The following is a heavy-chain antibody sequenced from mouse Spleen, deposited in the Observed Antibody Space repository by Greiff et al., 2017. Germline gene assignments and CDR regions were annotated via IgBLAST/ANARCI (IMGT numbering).Heavy chain of an antibody. J-gene: IGHJ2*01. Sequence: QVQLQHPGAELVMPGASVKLSCKASGYTFTSYWMHWVKQRPGQGLEWIGEIDPSDSYTNYNQKFKGKATLTVDKSSSTAYMQLSSLTSEDSAVYYCASPVTTLFDYWGQGTTLTVSS. CDR2: IDPSDSYT. CDR3: ASPVTTLFDY. V-gene: IGHV1-69*01. CDR1: GYTFTSYW. D-gene: IGHD2-3*01.